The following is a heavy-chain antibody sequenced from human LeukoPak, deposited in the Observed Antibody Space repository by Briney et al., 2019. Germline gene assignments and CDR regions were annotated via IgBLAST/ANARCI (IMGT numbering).Heavy chain of an antibody. Sequence: SETLSLTCTVSGGSISSGSYYWSCIRQPAGKGLECIGRIYTSGSTNYNPSLKSRVTISVDTSKNQFSLKLSSVTAADTAVYYCARDSPYSSSSHWFDPWGQGTLVTVSS. J-gene: IGHJ5*02. V-gene: IGHV4-61*02. CDR3: ARDSPYSSSSHWFDP. D-gene: IGHD6-6*01. CDR2: IYTSGST. CDR1: GGSISSGSYY.